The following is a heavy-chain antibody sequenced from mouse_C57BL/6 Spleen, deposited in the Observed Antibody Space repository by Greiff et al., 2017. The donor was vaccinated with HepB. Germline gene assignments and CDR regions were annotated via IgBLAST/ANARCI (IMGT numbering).Heavy chain of an antibody. CDR3: ARAYDYDAWFAY. Sequence: QVQLQQPGAELVKPGASVKMSCKASGYTFTSYWITWVKQRPGQGLEWIGDIYHGSGSTNYNEKFKRKATLPVDTSSSTAYMQLSSLTSEDSAVYYCARAYDYDAWFAYWGQGTLVTVSA. J-gene: IGHJ3*01. D-gene: IGHD2-4*01. CDR2: IYHGSGST. CDR1: GYTFTSYW. V-gene: IGHV1-55*01.